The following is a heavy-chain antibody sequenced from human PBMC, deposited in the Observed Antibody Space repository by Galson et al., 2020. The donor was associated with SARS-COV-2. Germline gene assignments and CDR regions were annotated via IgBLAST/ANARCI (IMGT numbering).Heavy chain of an antibody. CDR1: GFTFRSYG. D-gene: IGHD1-26*01. J-gene: IGHJ6*02. CDR3: AKDHSGSYGYYGMDV. Sequence: GESLKISCAASGFTFRSYGMHWVRQAPGKGLEWVAVISYDGSNKYYADSVKGRFTISRDNSKHTLYLQMNSLRAEDTAVYYCAKDHSGSYGYYGMDVWGQGTTVTVSS. CDR2: ISYDGSNK. V-gene: IGHV3-30*18.